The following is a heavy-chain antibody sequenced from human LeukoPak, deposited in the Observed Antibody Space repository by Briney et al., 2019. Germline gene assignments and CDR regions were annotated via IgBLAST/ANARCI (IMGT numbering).Heavy chain of an antibody. J-gene: IGHJ4*02. CDR1: GFTFSSYA. D-gene: IGHD2-15*01. CDR2: ISGSGGST. V-gene: IGHV3-23*01. CDR3: AKAKGAYCSGGSCYNDY. Sequence: GGSLRLSCAASGFTFSSYAMSWVRQAPGKGLEWVSGISGSGGSTYYADSVKGRFTISRDNSKNTLYLQMNSLRAEDTAVYHSAKAKGAYCSGGSCYNDYWGQGTLVTVSS.